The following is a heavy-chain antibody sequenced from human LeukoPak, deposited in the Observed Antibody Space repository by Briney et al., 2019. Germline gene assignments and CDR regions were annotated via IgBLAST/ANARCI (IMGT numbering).Heavy chain of an antibody. CDR2: ISSNGGST. CDR3: ARERGSGWFRYFDY. CDR1: GFIFSGYA. J-gene: IGHJ4*02. V-gene: IGHV3-64*01. D-gene: IGHD6-19*01. Sequence: GGSLRLSCAASGFIFSGYAIYWVRQAQGKGLEYVSGISSNGGSTYYANSVKGRFTISRDNSKNMLYLQMGSLRAEDMAVYYCARERGSGWFRYFDYWGQGTLVTVSS.